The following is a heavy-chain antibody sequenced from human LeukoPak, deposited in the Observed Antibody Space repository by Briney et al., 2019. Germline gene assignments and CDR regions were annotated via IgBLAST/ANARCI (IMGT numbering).Heavy chain of an antibody. Sequence: SQTLSLTCTVSGGSISSGGYYWSWIRQHPGKGLEWIGYIYYSGSTYYNPSLKSRVTISVDTSKNQFSLKLSSVTAADTAVYYCARVLYGGSYYFDYWGQGTLVTVSS. J-gene: IGHJ4*02. CDR2: IYYSGST. V-gene: IGHV4-31*03. CDR3: ARVLYGGSYYFDY. CDR1: GGSISSGGYY. D-gene: IGHD4-23*01.